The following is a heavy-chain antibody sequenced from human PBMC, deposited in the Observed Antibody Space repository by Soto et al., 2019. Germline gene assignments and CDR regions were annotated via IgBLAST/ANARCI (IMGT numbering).Heavy chain of an antibody. J-gene: IGHJ4*02. CDR2: IIPIFGTA. Sequence: GASVKVSCKASGGTFSSYAISWVRQAPGQGLEWTGGIIPIFGTANYAQKFQGRVTITADESTSTAYMELSSLRSEDTAVYYCARDSSGWEEPTNFDYWGQGTLVTVSS. D-gene: IGHD6-19*01. V-gene: IGHV1-69*13. CDR3: ARDSSGWEEPTNFDY. CDR1: GGTFSSYA.